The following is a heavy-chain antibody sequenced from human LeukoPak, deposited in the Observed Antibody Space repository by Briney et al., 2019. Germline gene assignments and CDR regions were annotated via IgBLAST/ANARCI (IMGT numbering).Heavy chain of an antibody. CDR2: INPKSGGT. D-gene: IGHD2-2*01. CDR1: GYTFTDYY. Sequence: ASVKVSCKVSGYTFTDYYIHWVRQAPGQGLEWMGWINPKSGGTNYAQKFQGRVTMTRDTSISTASMELSSLRSDDTALYYCARSLRSTTNWFDPWGRGTLVTVSS. V-gene: IGHV1-2*02. J-gene: IGHJ5*02. CDR3: ARSLRSTTNWFDP.